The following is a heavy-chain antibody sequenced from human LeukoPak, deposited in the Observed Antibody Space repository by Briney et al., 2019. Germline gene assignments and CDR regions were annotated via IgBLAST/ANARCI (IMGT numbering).Heavy chain of an antibody. CDR1: GYIFTNYE. V-gene: IGHV1-8*01. CDR3: ARGLPLNS. J-gene: IGHJ4*02. Sequence: GASVKVSCKASGYIFTNYEINWVRQSTGQGLEWMGWMNPISGDTDYAQKFQDRVTQTRDISASTAYLELSSLTSEDTAVYYCARGLPLNSWGQGTLVTVSS. CDR2: MNPISGDT.